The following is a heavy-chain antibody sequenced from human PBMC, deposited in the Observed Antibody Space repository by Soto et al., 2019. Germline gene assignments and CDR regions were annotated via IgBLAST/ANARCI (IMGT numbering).Heavy chain of an antibody. J-gene: IGHJ6*03. CDR3: VRGKGGFRYYDMDV. CDR1: GFTFSDHY. CDR2: ARNKDNSYFT. Sequence: VQLVESGGGLVQPGGSLRLSCAASGFTFSDHYMDWVRQAPGKGLAWVGRARNKDNSYFTEYAASVKGRVTIARDEAQNSLYLQMNSLKTEDTAVYYCVRGKGGFRYYDMDVWGKGTTVTVS. V-gene: IGHV3-72*01.